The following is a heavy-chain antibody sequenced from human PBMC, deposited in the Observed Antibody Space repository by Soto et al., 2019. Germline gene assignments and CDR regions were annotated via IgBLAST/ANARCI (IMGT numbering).Heavy chain of an antibody. CDR3: ARDLVFHY. D-gene: IGHD3-9*01. Sequence: QVQLQQWGAGLLKPSETLSLTCAVYGGSFSDYYWSWIRQPPGKGLEWIGEINHSGSTNYDPSLKSRVTISVDTSKNQFSLKLSSVTAADTAVYYCARDLVFHYWGQGTLVTVSS. CDR1: GGSFSDYY. J-gene: IGHJ4*02. V-gene: IGHV4-34*01. CDR2: INHSGST.